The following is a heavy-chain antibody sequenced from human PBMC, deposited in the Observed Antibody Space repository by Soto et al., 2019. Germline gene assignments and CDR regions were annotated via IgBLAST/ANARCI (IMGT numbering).Heavy chain of an antibody. J-gene: IGHJ6*03. CDR1: GGSISSGGYY. V-gene: IGHV4-31*03. CDR3: AREPPSPRNYGSGSYQRRGYYYYYMDV. Sequence: SETLSLTCTVSGGSISSGGYYWSWIRQHPGKGLEWIGYIYYSGSTYYNPSLKSRVTISVDTSKNQFSLKLSSVTAADTAVYYCAREPPSPRNYGSGSYQRRGYYYYYMDVRGKETTVTVSS. D-gene: IGHD3-10*01. CDR2: IYYSGST.